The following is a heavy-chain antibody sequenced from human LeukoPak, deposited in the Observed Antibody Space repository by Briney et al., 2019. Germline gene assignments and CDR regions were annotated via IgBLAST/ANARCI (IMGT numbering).Heavy chain of an antibody. CDR1: GDSISSSSYY. D-gene: IGHD2-2*01. J-gene: IGHJ6*02. Sequence: PSETLSLTCTVSGDSISSSSYYWGWIRQPPGKGLEWFGSIYYSGSTYYNPSLKSRVTISVDTSKNHFSLKLSSVTAADTAAYYCARHEGGRTVPASLDVWGQGNTVTVSS. V-gene: IGHV4-39*01. CDR2: IYYSGST. CDR3: ARHEGGRTVPASLDV.